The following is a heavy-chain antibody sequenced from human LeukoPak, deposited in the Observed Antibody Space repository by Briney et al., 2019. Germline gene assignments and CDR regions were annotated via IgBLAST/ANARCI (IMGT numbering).Heavy chain of an antibody. J-gene: IGHJ6*03. CDR3: AGFSSSSPYYYYYYMDV. CDR2: IIPIFGTA. V-gene: IGHV1-69*13. CDR1: GGTFSSYA. Sequence: ASVKVSCKASGGTFSSYAISWVRQAPGQGLEWMGGIIPIFGTANYTQKFQGRVTITADESTSTAYMELSSLRSEDTAVYYCAGFSSSSPYYYYYYMDVWGKGTTVTVSS. D-gene: IGHD6-6*01.